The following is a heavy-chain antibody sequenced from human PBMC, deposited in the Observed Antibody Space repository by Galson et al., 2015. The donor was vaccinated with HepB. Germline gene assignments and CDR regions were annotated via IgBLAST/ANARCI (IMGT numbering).Heavy chain of an antibody. CDR2: IYYSGST. J-gene: IGHJ4*02. D-gene: IGHD1-26*01. CDR1: GGSISSSSYY. CDR3: ARQAWELRKYYFDY. V-gene: IGHV4-39*01. Sequence: LSLTCTVSGGSISSSSYYWGWIRQPPGKGLEWIGSIYYSGSTYYNPSLKSRVTISVDTSKNQFSLKLSSVTAADTAVYYCARQAWELRKYYFDYWGQGTLVTVSS.